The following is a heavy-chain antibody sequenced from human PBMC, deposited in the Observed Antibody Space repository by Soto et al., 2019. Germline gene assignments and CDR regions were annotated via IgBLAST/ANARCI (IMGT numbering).Heavy chain of an antibody. Sequence: SETLSLTCTVSGGSISSSSYYWGWIRQPPGKGLEWIGSIYYSGSTYYNPSLKSRVTISVDTSKNQFSLKLSSVTAADTAVYYCARHGIPAAMYYYYYMDVWGKGTTVTVSS. CDR3: ARHGIPAAMYYYYYMDV. J-gene: IGHJ6*03. CDR2: IYYSGST. CDR1: GGSISSSSYY. V-gene: IGHV4-39*01. D-gene: IGHD2-2*01.